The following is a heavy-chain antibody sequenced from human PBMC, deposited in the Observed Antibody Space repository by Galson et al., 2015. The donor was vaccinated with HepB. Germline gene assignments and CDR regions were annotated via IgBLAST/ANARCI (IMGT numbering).Heavy chain of an antibody. Sequence: SVKVSCKVSGYTPTELSMHWVRQAPGKGLEWMGGFDPEDGETIYAQKFQGRVTMTEDTSTDTAYMELSSLRSEDTAVYYCATADVLRYFGESHGQDWFDPWGQGTLVTVSS. CDR1: GYTPTELS. J-gene: IGHJ5*02. V-gene: IGHV1-24*01. CDR2: FDPEDGET. CDR3: ATADVLRYFGESHGQDWFDP. D-gene: IGHD3-9*01.